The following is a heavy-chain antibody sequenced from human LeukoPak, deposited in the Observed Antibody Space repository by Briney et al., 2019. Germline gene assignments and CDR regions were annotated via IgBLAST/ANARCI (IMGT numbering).Heavy chain of an antibody. V-gene: IGHV3-21*01. CDR2: ISSGSNYI. CDR1: GFTFSSCT. Sequence: GGSLRLSCAASGFTFSSCTMNWVRQAPGKGLEWVPYISSGSNYINYADSVKGRFTISRDNAKNSLYLQMNGLRAEDTALYYCARDSPGYYLWTRDYWGEGTLVTVSS. J-gene: IGHJ4*02. D-gene: IGHD3-9*01. CDR3: ARDSPGYYLWTRDY.